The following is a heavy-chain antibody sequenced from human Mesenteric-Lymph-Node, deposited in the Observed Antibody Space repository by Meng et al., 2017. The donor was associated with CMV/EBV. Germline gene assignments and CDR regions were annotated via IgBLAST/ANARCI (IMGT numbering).Heavy chain of an antibody. J-gene: IGHJ6*02. V-gene: IGHV1-46*01. CDR2: INPSGGTT. D-gene: IGHD2-2*01. Sequence: ASVKVSCKTSGYTFTSYYMHWVRQAPGQGLEWMGVINPSGGTTTYAQKFQGRVTMTTDTSTSTAYMELRSLRSDDTAVYYCARGYYCSSTSCYDYYYYGMDVWGQGTTVTVSS. CDR3: ARGYYCSSTSCYDYYYYGMDV. CDR1: GYTFTSYY.